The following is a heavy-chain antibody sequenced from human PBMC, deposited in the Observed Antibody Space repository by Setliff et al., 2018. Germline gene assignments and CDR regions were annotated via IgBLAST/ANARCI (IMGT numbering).Heavy chain of an antibody. V-gene: IGHV3-23*01. CDR1: GFTFSTHA. Sequence: PGGSLRLSCAASGFTFSTHAMTWVRQAPGKGLEWVSTATTSGTYSYYADSVKGRFTISRDDSKNTLYLQMNSLRAEDTAVYYCAKEKYSSTWYERKPFDCWGQGTLVTSPQ. J-gene: IGHJ4*02. CDR2: ATTSGTYS. CDR3: AKEKYSSTWYERKPFDC. D-gene: IGHD6-13*01.